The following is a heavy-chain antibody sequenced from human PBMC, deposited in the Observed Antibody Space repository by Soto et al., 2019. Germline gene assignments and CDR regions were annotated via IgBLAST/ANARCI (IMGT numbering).Heavy chain of an antibody. Sequence: GSLRLSCAASGFIFSDHYMDWVRQAPGKGLEWVGRTRNRARSYTTEYAASVKGRFTVSRDESKNSLYLQMNGLKSEDTAVYYCARVAIAAAVAGIEYWGQGTLVTVSS. J-gene: IGHJ4*02. CDR2: TRNRARSYTT. V-gene: IGHV3-72*01. CDR1: GFIFSDHY. D-gene: IGHD6-25*01. CDR3: ARVAIAAAVAGIEY.